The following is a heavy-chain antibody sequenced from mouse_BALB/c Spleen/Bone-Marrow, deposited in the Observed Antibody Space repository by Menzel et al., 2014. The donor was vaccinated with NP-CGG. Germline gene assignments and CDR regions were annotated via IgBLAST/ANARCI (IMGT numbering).Heavy chain of an antibody. Sequence: VNLVESGPGLVAPSQSLYTTCTVSGFSLSRYSVHWVRQPPGKGLEWLGMIWGGGSTDYNSALKSRLSISKDNSKSQVFLKMNSLQTDDTAMYYCARSGHYAMDYWGQGTSVTVSS. J-gene: IGHJ4*01. CDR3: ARSGHYAMDY. D-gene: IGHD1-1*02. CDR1: GFSLSRYS. CDR2: IWGGGST. V-gene: IGHV2-6-4*01.